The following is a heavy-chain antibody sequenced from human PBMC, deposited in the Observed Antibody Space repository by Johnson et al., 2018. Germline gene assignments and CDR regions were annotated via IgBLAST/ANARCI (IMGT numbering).Heavy chain of an antibody. V-gene: IGHV3-30*14. CDR3: ALWLVRYMDV. D-gene: IGHD5-18*01. CDR1: GFTFSSYA. CDR2: ISYDGSNK. J-gene: IGHJ6*03. Sequence: VQLVESGGGVVQPGRSLRLSCAASGFTFSSYAMHWVRQAPGKGLEWVAVISYDGSNKYYADSVKGRFTISRDNSKNTLYLQMNSLRAEDTAVYYCALWLVRYMDVWGKGTTVTVSS.